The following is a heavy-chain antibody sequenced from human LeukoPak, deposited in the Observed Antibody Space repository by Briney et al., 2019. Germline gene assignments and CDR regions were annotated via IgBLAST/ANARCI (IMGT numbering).Heavy chain of an antibody. CDR1: GFTFGNAW. CDR3: AKIVPAAIQVGDY. J-gene: IGHJ4*02. CDR2: IKSKTDGETT. V-gene: IGHV3-15*01. D-gene: IGHD2-2*02. Sequence: GGSLRLSWAASGFTFGNAWMSWVRQAPGKGLEWVGRIKSKTDGETTDYAAPVKGRFTISRDNSKNTLYLQMNSLRAEDTAVYYCAKIVPAAIQVGDYWGQGTLVTVSS.